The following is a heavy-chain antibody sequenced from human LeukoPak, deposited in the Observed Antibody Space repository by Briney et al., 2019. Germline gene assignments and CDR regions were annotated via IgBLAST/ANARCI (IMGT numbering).Heavy chain of an antibody. CDR3: ARAIPYGSGSFFDY. CDR2: INHSGST. V-gene: IGHV4-34*01. CDR1: GGSFSSCY. J-gene: IGHJ4*02. Sequence: SETLSVTCAVYGGSFSSCYWNRIRQPPGKGMEWIGEINHSGSTNYNPSLIPSLKSRVSISVDTSKSQFSLNLSSVTAADTAVYYCARAIPYGSGSFFDYWGQGTLVTVSS. D-gene: IGHD3-10*01.